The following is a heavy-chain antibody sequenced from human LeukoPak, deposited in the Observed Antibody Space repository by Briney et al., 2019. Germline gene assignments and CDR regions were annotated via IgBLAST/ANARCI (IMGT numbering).Heavy chain of an antibody. D-gene: IGHD6-19*01. CDR2: ISAYNGNT. Sequence: RASVKVSCKASGYTFTSYGISWVRQAPGQGLEWMGWISAYNGNTNYAQKLQGRVTMTTDTSTSTACMELRSLRSDDTAVYYCARAVAGHWYFDLWGRGTLVTVSS. J-gene: IGHJ2*01. CDR1: GYTFTSYG. V-gene: IGHV1-18*01. CDR3: ARAVAGHWYFDL.